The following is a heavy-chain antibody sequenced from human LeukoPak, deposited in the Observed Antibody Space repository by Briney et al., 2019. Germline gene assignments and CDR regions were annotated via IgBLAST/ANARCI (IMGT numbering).Heavy chain of an antibody. J-gene: IGHJ5*02. V-gene: IGHV4-59*01. CDR2: IYYSGST. CDR1: GGSISSYY. D-gene: IGHD1-1*01. Sequence: SETLSLTCTVSGGSISSYYWSWIRQPPGKGLEWIGYIYYSGSTNYNPSLKSRVTISVDTSKNQFSLKLSSVTAADTAVYYCARVASYKLGFDPWGQGTLVTVSS. CDR3: ARVASYKLGFDP.